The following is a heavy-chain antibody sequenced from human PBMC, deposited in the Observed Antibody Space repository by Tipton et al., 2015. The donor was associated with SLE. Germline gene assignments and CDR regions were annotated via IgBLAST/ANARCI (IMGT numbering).Heavy chain of an antibody. CDR1: GFTYNGYA. CDR2: SKADGSNK. Sequence: SLRLSCAASGFTYNGYAMHSVRQAPGKGLVWVAFSKADGSNKDYADSVKGRFTITRDNSKNTLYLQMNRLGVEDTAVYYCAGGTGAYFDTWGQGTLVTVSS. V-gene: IGHV3-30*02. D-gene: IGHD3-16*01. J-gene: IGHJ4*01. CDR3: AGGTGAYFDT.